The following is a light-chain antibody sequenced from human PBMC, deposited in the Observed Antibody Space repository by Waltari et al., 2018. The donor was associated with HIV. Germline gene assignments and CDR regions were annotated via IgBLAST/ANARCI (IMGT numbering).Light chain of an antibody. CDR1: SSNIGSKT. CDR3: AAWDGSVNYSPVV. Sequence: QSVLTQPPSVSGTPGQRVTISCSGSSSNIGSKTINWYQRLPGTAPKLLIYNNNQRPSGVPDRFSGSKSGTSASLAISGLQSEDEADYYCAAWDGSVNYSPVVFGGGTKLTVL. CDR2: NNN. J-gene: IGLJ2*01. V-gene: IGLV1-44*01.